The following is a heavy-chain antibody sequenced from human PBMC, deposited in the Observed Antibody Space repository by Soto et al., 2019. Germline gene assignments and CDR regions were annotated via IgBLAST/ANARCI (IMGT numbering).Heavy chain of an antibody. CDR2: IFPKFGTT. CDR1: GDTDTKYV. Sequence: QVQLVQSGAEVKKPGSSVKVSCKASGDTDTKYVISWVRQAPGQGLEWMGGIFPKFGTTYSAQKLQDRLTMTADESTSTVYMQLSSLRLDDTAVYYCEAEMTFGKLSVVWGQGTTVTVSS. V-gene: IGHV1-69*01. D-gene: IGHD3-16*02. CDR3: EAEMTFGKLSVV. J-gene: IGHJ6*02.